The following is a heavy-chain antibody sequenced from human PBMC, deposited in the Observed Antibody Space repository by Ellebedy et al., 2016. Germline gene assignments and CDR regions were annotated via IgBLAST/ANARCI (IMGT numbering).Heavy chain of an antibody. CDR2: IYHSGST. CDR1: GGSISSGGYS. J-gene: IGHJ6*02. Sequence: SETLSLXXAVSGGSISSGGYSWSWIRQPPGKGLEWIGYIYHSGSTYYNPSLKSRVTISVDRSKNQFSLKLSSVTAADTAVYYCARGGDSPDYYYYYGMDVWGQGTTVTVSS. D-gene: IGHD2-21*02. CDR3: ARGGDSPDYYYYYGMDV. V-gene: IGHV4-30-2*01.